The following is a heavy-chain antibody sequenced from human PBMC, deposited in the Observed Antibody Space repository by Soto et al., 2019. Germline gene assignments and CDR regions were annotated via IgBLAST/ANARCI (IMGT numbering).Heavy chain of an antibody. Sequence: SETLSLTCAVYGGSFSGYYWSWIRQPPGKGLEWIGEINHSGSTNYNPSLKSRVTISVDTSKNQFSLKLSSVTAADTAVYYCASKRQGYYFFDYWGQGTLVTVSS. CDR3: ASKRQGYYFFDY. CDR1: GGSFSGYY. J-gene: IGHJ4*02. D-gene: IGHD3-22*01. V-gene: IGHV4-34*01. CDR2: INHSGST.